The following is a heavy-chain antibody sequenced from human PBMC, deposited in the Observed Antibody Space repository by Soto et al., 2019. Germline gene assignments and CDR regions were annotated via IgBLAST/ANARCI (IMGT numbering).Heavy chain of an antibody. D-gene: IGHD3-3*01. CDR3: AKGDTIFGVVKEYYYGMDV. Sequence: PGGSLRLSCAASGFTFSSYAMSWVRQAPGKGLEWVSAISGSGGSTYYADSVKGRFTISRDNSKNTLYLQMNSLRAEDTAVYYCAKGDTIFGVVKEYYYGMDVWGQGTTVTVSS. J-gene: IGHJ6*02. V-gene: IGHV3-23*01. CDR1: GFTFSSYA. CDR2: ISGSGGST.